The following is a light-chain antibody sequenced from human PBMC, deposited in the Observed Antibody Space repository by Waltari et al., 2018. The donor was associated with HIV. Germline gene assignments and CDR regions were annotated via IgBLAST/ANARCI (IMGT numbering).Light chain of an antibody. Sequence: CTGTSSDIGGYKYVSWFQQHPDKAPKLIIYEVSNRPSEISNRFSGSKSGNTASLTISELQAEDEADYYCSSFTGTTALVFGGGTKLTVL. CDR3: SSFTGTTALV. CDR2: EVS. J-gene: IGLJ3*02. CDR1: SSDIGGYKY. V-gene: IGLV2-14*01.